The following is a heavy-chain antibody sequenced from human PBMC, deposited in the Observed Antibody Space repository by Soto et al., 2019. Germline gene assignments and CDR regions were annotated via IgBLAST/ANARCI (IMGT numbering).Heavy chain of an antibody. J-gene: IGHJ3*02. V-gene: IGHV3-30*18. Sequence: QVQLVESGGGVVQPGRSLRLSCAASGFTFSSYGMHWVRQAPGKGLEWVAVISYDGSNKYYADSVKGRFTISRDNSKNTLYQQMNSLRAEDTAVYYCAKDTAGIYDSSGYYVDAFDIWGQGTMVTVSS. CDR3: AKDTAGIYDSSGYYVDAFDI. CDR2: ISYDGSNK. CDR1: GFTFSSYG. D-gene: IGHD3-22*01.